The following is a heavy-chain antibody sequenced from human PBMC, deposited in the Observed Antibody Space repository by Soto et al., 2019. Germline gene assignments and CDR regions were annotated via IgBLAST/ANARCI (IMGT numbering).Heavy chain of an antibody. V-gene: IGHV1-3*01. CDR1: GYTFTSYA. D-gene: IGHD3-9*01. CDR2: INAGNGNT. Sequence: ASVKVSCKASGYTFTSYAMHWVRQAPGQRLEWLGWINAGNGNTKYSQKFQGRVTITRDTSASTAYMELSSLRSEDTAVYYCARRVSVRYFDWLDSHDAFDIWGQGTMVTVSS. J-gene: IGHJ3*02. CDR3: ARRVSVRYFDWLDSHDAFDI.